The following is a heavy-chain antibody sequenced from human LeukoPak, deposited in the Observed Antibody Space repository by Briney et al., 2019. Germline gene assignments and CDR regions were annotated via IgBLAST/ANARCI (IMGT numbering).Heavy chain of an antibody. D-gene: IGHD2-2*01. V-gene: IGHV3-21*01. Sequence: GGSLRLSCAASEFTFSSYSMNWVRQAPGKGLEWVSSISSSSSYIYYADSVKGRFTISRDNAKNSLYLQMNSLRAEDTAVYYCARDPYQLLSWGRDYWGQGTLVTVSS. J-gene: IGHJ4*02. CDR3: ARDPYQLLSWGRDY. CDR1: EFTFSSYS. CDR2: ISSSSSYI.